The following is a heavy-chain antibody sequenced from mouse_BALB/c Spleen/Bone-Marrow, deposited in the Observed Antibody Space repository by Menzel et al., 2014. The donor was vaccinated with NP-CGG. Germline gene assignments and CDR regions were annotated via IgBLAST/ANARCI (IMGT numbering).Heavy chain of an antibody. CDR1: GYTFTDYY. J-gene: IGHJ4*01. Sequence: EVQLQQSGPELVKPGASVEMSCKASGYTFTDYYMKWVKQSHGKSLEWIGEISPNNGATFYNQKFKGKATLTLDKSSNTAYMQLNSLTSEDSAVYFCARSRAMDYWGQRTSVTVSS. CDR2: ISPNNGAT. CDR3: ARSRAMDY. V-gene: IGHV1-26*01.